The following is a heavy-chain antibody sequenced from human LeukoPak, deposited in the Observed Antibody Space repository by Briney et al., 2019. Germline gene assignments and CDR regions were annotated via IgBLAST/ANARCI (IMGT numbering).Heavy chain of an antibody. CDR1: GFPFSIYS. J-gene: IGHJ3*02. CDR2: NSSSSTTI. V-gene: IGHV3-48*01. CDR3: ARTYQLLYDDAFDI. D-gene: IGHD2-2*02. Sequence: RPGGPLRLSCAPSGFPFSIYSMNCVRRAPGRGREGVSYNSSSSTTIYYAASVKGRFTSSRDNAKNSMYLQMNSLRAEETAMYYWARTYQLLYDDAFDIWGQGTMVTVSS.